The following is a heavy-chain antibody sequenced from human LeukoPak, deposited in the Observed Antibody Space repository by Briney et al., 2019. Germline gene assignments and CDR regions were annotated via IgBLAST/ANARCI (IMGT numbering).Heavy chain of an antibody. CDR2: ISYDGSNK. Sequence: GGSLRLSCAASGFTFSSYGMHWVRQAPGKGLEWVAVISYDGSNKYYADSVKGRFTISRDNSKNTLYLQMNSLRAEDTAVYYCAEHGSGSYYWGQGTLVTVSS. CDR3: AEHGSGSYY. V-gene: IGHV3-30*18. CDR1: GFTFSSYG. D-gene: IGHD3-10*01. J-gene: IGHJ4*02.